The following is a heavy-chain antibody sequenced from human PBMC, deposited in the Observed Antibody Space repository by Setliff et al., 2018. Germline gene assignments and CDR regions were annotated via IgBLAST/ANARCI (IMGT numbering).Heavy chain of an antibody. Sequence: GASVKVSCKASGYTFTSYAMHWVRQAPGQRLEWMGWINAGNGNTKYSQKFQGRVTITRDTSASTAYMELSSLRSEDTAVYYCARDSTQSGSYWDDAFDIWGQGTMVTVSS. CDR2: INAGNGNT. V-gene: IGHV1-3*01. CDR1: GYTFTSYA. CDR3: ARDSTQSGSYWDDAFDI. J-gene: IGHJ3*02. D-gene: IGHD1-26*01.